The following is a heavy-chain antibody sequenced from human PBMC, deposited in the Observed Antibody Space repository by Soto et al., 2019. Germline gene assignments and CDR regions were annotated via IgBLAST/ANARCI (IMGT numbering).Heavy chain of an antibody. CDR3: VRDLNYGLYYFDY. CDR2: MYPTGST. Sequence: WETLSLTCTVSGYSISSGCYWGWIRQPPGKRLEWIGSMYPTGSTYYNPSLKSRVTMSVDTSNNEFSLKLTSVTAADTAVYHCVRDLNYGLYYFDYWGQGTLVTVSS. D-gene: IGHD3-10*01. V-gene: IGHV4-38-2*02. J-gene: IGHJ4*02. CDR1: GYSISSGCY.